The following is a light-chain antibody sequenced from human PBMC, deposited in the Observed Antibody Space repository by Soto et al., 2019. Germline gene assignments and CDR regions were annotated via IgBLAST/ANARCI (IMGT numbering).Light chain of an antibody. CDR3: AAWDVTLNGHV. CDR1: TSNIGENT. V-gene: IGLV1-44*01. J-gene: IGLJ1*01. CDR2: VTD. Sequence: QSVLTQPPSVSGTLGQGVTISGSGSTSNIGENTVAWFQQLPGTAPKVLIYVTDRRPSGVPDRFSGSKSGTSAYLAISGLQSEDEADYYCAAWDVTLNGHVFGTGTKVTVL.